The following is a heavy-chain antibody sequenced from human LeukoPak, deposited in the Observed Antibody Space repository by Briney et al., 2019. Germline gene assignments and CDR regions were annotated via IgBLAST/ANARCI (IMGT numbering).Heavy chain of an antibody. CDR3: AREGTVIVTYDY. CDR2: MKHDGSEK. CDR1: GFTFSDYW. J-gene: IGHJ4*02. V-gene: IGHV3-7*01. Sequence: GGSLRLSCAASGFTFSDYWMSWVRQAPGKGLEWVANMKHDGSEKYYVDSVKGRFTISRDNANNSLYLQMNSLRADDSAVYYCAREGTVIVTYDYWGQGTLVTVSS. D-gene: IGHD4-11*01.